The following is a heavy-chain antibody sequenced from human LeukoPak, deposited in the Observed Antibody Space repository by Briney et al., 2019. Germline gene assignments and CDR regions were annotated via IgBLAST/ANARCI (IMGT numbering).Heavy chain of an antibody. CDR2: IKEDGSAQ. CDR1: GFTFSCSW. V-gene: IGHV3-7*01. Sequence: GGSLRLSCAASGFTFSCSWMAWVRQAPGKGLEWVATIKEDGSAQDYVASVKGRFTISSDNTKKPLYLQLDILGVDDTVVFDWASWNYGDVHTFDFWGEGTMVTVSS. D-gene: IGHD4-17*01. CDR3: ASWNYGDVHTFDF. J-gene: IGHJ3*01.